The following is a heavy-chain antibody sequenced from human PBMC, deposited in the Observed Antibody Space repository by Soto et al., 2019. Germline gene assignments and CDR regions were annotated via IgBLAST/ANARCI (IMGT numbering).Heavy chain of an antibody. Sequence: GESLKISCKGSGYNFNYWIGWVRQMTGKGLEWMGIINPGDSDTRYNPYFQGQVTFSVDKSISTAYLQWGSLKASDTAIYYCARQTDGGRFDYWGQGTLVTVSS. J-gene: IGHJ4*02. CDR2: INPGDSDT. V-gene: IGHV5-51*01. CDR3: ARQTDGGRFDY. CDR1: GYNFNYW. D-gene: IGHD2-15*01.